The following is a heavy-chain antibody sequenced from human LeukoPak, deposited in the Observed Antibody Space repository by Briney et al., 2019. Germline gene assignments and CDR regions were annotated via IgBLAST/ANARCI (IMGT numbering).Heavy chain of an antibody. CDR1: GFTFNGAW. J-gene: IGHJ3*02. CDR2: ISGSGVST. CDR3: AKDHTTVVAKTFDM. V-gene: IGHV3-23*01. Sequence: GGSLRLSCAASGFTFNGAWMSWVRQAPGKGLEWVSAISGSGVSTYYADSVKGRFTISRDNSKNTLYLQMNSLRAEDTAVYYCAKDHTTVVAKTFDMWGQGTMVTVSS. D-gene: IGHD4-23*01.